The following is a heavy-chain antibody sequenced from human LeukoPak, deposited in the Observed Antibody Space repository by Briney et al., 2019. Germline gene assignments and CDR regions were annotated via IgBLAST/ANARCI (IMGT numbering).Heavy chain of an antibody. J-gene: IGHJ6*03. CDR3: ARGLPYYYYYMDV. CDR1: GFTFSSYW. Sequence: PGGSLRLSCAASGFTFSSYWMHWVRQAPGKGLVWVSRINTDGSSTSYADSVKGRFTISRDNAKNTLYLEMNSLRAEDTAVYYCARGLPYYYYYMDVWGKGTTVTVSS. CDR2: INTDGSST. D-gene: IGHD2-15*01. V-gene: IGHV3-74*01.